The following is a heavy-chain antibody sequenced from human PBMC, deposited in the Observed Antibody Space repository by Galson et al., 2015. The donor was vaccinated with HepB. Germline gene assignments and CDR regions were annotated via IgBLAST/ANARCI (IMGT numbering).Heavy chain of an antibody. CDR3: ARMAAAGTDGGGIDY. J-gene: IGHJ4*02. V-gene: IGHV1-18*01. CDR2: ISAYNGNT. Sequence: SVKVSCKASGYTFTSYGISWVRQAPGQGLEWMGWISAYNGNTNYAQKLQGWVTMTRDTSISTAYMELSSLRFEDKAVYYCARMAAAGTDGGGIDYWGQGTLVTVSS. CDR1: GYTFTSYG. D-gene: IGHD6-13*01.